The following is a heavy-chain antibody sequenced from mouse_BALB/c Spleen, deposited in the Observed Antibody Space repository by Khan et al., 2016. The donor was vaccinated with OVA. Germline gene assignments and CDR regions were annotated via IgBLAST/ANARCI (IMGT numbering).Heavy chain of an antibody. CDR2: ISYSGST. D-gene: IGHD1-1*01. CDR3: ARDYGSSYYYFDY. V-gene: IGHV3-2*02. CDR1: GYSITSDYA. J-gene: IGHJ2*01. Sequence: EVELVESGPGLVKPSQSLSLTCTVTGYSITSDYAWNWIRQFPGNKLEWMGYISYSGSTSYNPSLKSRISITRDTSKNQFFLQLNSVTTEDTATSYCARDYGSSYYYFDYWGQGTTLTVSS.